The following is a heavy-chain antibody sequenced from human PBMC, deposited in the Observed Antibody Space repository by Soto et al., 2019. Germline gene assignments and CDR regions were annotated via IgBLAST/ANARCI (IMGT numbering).Heavy chain of an antibody. CDR3: AREMATTGPFDY. J-gene: IGHJ4*02. CDR2: IYYSGST. CDR1: GGSISSGDYY. V-gene: IGHV4-30-4*01. D-gene: IGHD1-1*01. Sequence: SEPLSLTCTVSGGSISSGDYYWSWIRQPPGKGLEWIGYIYYSGSTYYNPSLKSRVTISVDTSKNQFSLKLSSVTAADTAVYYCAREMATTGPFDYWGQGTLVTVSS.